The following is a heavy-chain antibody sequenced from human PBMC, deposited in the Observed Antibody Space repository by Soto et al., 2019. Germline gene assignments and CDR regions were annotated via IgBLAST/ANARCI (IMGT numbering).Heavy chain of an antibody. CDR2: ISSNGGST. CDR1: GFTFSSYA. V-gene: IGHV3-64*01. J-gene: IGHJ6*02. CDR3: ARGIFDSYGMDV. Sequence: EVQLVESGGGLVQPGGSLRLSCAASGFTFSSYAMHWVRQAPGKGLEYVSVISSNGGSTYYANSVKGRFTISRDKSKNTLYLQMGSLRAEDMAVYYCARGIFDSYGMDVWGQGTTVTVSS. D-gene: IGHD2-15*01.